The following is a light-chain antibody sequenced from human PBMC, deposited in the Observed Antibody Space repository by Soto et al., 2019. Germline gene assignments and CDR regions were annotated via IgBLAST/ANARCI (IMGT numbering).Light chain of an antibody. CDR2: EVS. CDR1: SSDVGGYKY. CDR3: SSYTTSSPCV. Sequence: QSALTQPASVSGSPGQSITISCTGTSSDVGGYKYVSWYQQYPGKAPKLMMYEVSNRPSGVSNRFSGSKSRNTASLTISGLQAEDEADYYCSSYTTSSPCVFGTGTKVTVL. V-gene: IGLV2-14*01. J-gene: IGLJ1*01.